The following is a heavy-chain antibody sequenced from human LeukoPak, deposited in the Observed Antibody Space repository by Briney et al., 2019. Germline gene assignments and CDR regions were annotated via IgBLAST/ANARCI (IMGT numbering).Heavy chain of an antibody. D-gene: IGHD1/OR15-1a*01. CDR3: ARDGYGNNYMDV. Sequence: GGSLRLSCAASGFAVSSNFMSWVRQAPGKGLEGVSVIYSGGTTYYADSVKGRFTISRDNSRNTLYLQMNSLRAEDTAVYYCARDGYGNNYMDVWGKGTTVTVSS. J-gene: IGHJ6*03. CDR2: IYSGGTT. V-gene: IGHV3-53*01. CDR1: GFAVSSNF.